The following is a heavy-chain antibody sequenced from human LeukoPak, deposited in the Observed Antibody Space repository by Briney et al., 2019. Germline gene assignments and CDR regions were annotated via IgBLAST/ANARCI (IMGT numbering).Heavy chain of an antibody. CDR1: GFSFSSFS. V-gene: IGHV3-23*01. Sequence: PGGSLRLSCAASGFSFSSFSMNWVRQAPGKGLEWVSAISASGGSTYYADSVKGRFTISRDNSRDTLYLQMNSLRAEDTAVYYCAIRGVSSNSLFDHWGQGTLVTVSS. D-gene: IGHD6-6*01. CDR2: ISASGGST. J-gene: IGHJ4*02. CDR3: AIRGVSSNSLFDH.